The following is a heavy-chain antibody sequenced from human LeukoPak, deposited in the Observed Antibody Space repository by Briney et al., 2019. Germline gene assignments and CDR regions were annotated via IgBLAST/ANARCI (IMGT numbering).Heavy chain of an antibody. Sequence: QPGGSLRLSCAPSGFTFSDHYMDWVRQAPGKGLEWVGRTRNKANSYTTEYAASVKGRFTISRDDSKNSLYLQMNSLKTEDTAVYYCARVGTVVTDYWGQGTLVTVSS. J-gene: IGHJ4*02. CDR1: GFTFSDHY. V-gene: IGHV3-72*01. CDR2: TRNKANSYTT. D-gene: IGHD4-23*01. CDR3: ARVGTVVTDY.